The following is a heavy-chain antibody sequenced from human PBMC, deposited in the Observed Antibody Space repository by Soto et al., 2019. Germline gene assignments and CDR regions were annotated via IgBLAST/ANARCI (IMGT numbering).Heavy chain of an antibody. J-gene: IGHJ6*02. Sequence: EVQLVESGGVVVQPGGSLRLSCAASGFTFDDYTMHWVRQAPGKGLEWVSLISWDGGSTYYADSVKGRFTISRDNSKNSLYLQMNSLRTEDTALYYCAKAICFGDRSRGDYYYGMDVWGQGTTVTVSS. CDR3: AKAICFGDRSRGDYYYGMDV. CDR1: GFTFDDYT. V-gene: IGHV3-43*01. D-gene: IGHD3-10*01. CDR2: ISWDGGST.